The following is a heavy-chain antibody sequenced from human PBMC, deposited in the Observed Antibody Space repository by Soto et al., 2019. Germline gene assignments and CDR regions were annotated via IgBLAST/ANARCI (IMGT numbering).Heavy chain of an antibody. J-gene: IGHJ1*01. V-gene: IGHV3-30*01. CDR1: GFTFSTSV. Sequence: QEPLVESGGGVVQPGKSLRLSCSASGFTFSTSVLHWVRQAPGKGLEWITGISSDGIRTHYADSVRGRFTISRENSKNTLYLDMNSLGAEDTSLYYCAREAQSSGRAGTFRLWGQGTLVIVSS. D-gene: IGHD3-22*01. CDR2: ISSDGIRT. CDR3: AREAQSSGRAGTFRL.